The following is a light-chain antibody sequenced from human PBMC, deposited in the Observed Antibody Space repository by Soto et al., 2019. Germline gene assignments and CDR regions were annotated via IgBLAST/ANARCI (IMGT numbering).Light chain of an antibody. J-gene: IGLJ1*01. Sequence: QAVVTQPASVSGSPGQSITISCTGTSSDVGGYNYVSWYQQHPGKAPKLMIYDVSNRPSGVSNRFSGSKSGNTASLTISGLQAEDEADYYCSSYTGSTTYVFGIGTKVTVL. CDR3: SSYTGSTTYV. V-gene: IGLV2-14*01. CDR2: DVS. CDR1: SSDVGGYNY.